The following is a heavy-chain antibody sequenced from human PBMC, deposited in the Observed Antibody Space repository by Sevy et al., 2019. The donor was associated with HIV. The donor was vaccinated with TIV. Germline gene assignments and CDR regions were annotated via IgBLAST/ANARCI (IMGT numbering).Heavy chain of an antibody. J-gene: IGHJ4*02. CDR2: VRRKSNGGAT. CDR3: TRDLNIGYDYKGVFDY. CDR1: GITLGDHA. D-gene: IGHD5-12*01. V-gene: IGHV3-49*04. Sequence: QLGGSLRLSCTISGITLGDHALSWVRQAPGKGLEWVGLVRRKSNGGATEYAASVKGRFTISRDDSKSIAYLQMNRLKIEDTAVYFCTRDLNIGYDYKGVFDYWGQGTLVTVSS.